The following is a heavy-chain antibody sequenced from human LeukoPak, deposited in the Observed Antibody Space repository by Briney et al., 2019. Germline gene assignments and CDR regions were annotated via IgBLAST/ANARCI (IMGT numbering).Heavy chain of an antibody. V-gene: IGHV3-53*01. J-gene: IGHJ4*02. CDR3: AKETVVTGAADF. CDR1: GFTVSSNY. CDR2: IYSGGST. Sequence: GGSLRLSCAASGFTVSSNYMSWVRQAPGKGLEWVSVIYSGGSTYYADSVKGRFTISRDNSKNTLYLQMNSLRVEDTAVYYCAKETVVTGAADFWGQGTLVTVSS. D-gene: IGHD2-21*02.